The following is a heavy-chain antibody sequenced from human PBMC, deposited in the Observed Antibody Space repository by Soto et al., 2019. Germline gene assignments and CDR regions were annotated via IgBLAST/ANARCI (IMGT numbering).Heavy chain of an antibody. D-gene: IGHD6-19*01. CDR3: FIAVAGYYYYGMDV. CDR1: GYTFTSYA. CDR2: INAGNGNT. J-gene: IGHJ6*02. V-gene: IGHV1-3*01. Sequence: QVQLVQSGAEGKKPGASVKVSCKASGYTFTSYAMHWVRQAPGQRLEWMGWINAGNGNTKYSQKFQSRVTITRDTSASTAYMEMSSLRSEDTAVYYCFIAVAGYYYYGMDVWGQGTTVTVSS.